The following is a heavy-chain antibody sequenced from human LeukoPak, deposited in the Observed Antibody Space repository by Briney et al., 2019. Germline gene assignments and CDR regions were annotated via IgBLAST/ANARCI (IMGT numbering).Heavy chain of an antibody. CDR3: AGGDYYDSSSIDY. CDR1: GGSIRSYY. J-gene: IGHJ4*02. V-gene: IGHV4-59*01. D-gene: IGHD3-22*01. Sequence: SETLSLTXAVSGGSIRSYYWSWIRQPPGKGLEWIGYIYYSGSTNYNPSLKSRVTISVDTSKNQFSLKLSSVTAADTAVYYCAGGDYYDSSSIDYWGQGTLVTVSS. CDR2: IYYSGST.